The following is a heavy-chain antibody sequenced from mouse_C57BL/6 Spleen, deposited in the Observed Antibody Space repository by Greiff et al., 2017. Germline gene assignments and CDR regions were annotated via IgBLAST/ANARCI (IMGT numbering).Heavy chain of an antibody. D-gene: IGHD1-1*01. Sequence: VQLQQSGAELMKPGASVQLSCTASGYTFTGYWIEWVKQRPGHGLEWIGELFPVSVSPNYNEKFKGKATFTADTSSNTAYMQLSSLTTEDSAIYYCARGDYGGAYWGQGTLVTVSA. CDR1: GYTFTGYW. J-gene: IGHJ3*01. V-gene: IGHV1-9*01. CDR2: LFPVSVSP. CDR3: ARGDYGGAY.